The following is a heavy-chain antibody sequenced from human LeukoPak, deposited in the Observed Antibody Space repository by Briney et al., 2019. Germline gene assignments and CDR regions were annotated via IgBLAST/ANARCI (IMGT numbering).Heavy chain of an antibody. CDR2: ISGRSESK. Sequence: GGSLRLSCAASGFTFSTYSMNWVRQAPGKGLEWVSYISGRSESKSYADSVKGRFTISRDNAKNSLYLQMNSLRAEDTAVYYCARVTGYWGQGTLVTVSS. CDR3: ARVTGY. D-gene: IGHD4-23*01. CDR1: GFTFSTYS. V-gene: IGHV3-48*04. J-gene: IGHJ4*02.